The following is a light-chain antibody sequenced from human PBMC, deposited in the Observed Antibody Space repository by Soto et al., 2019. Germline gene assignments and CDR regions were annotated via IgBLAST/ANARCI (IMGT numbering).Light chain of an antibody. CDR1: QSISSW. Sequence: DIQMTQSPSTLSASVGDRVTITCRASQSISSWLAWYQQKPGKAPKLLIYDASSLESGVPSRFSGSGSGTEFPLTISTLQPDDFATYYCQQNNSYSWTFGQGTKV. V-gene: IGKV1-5*01. J-gene: IGKJ1*01. CDR3: QQNNSYSWT. CDR2: DAS.